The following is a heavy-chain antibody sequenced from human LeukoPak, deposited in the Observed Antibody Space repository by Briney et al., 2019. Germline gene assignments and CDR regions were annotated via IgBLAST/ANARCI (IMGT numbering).Heavy chain of an antibody. D-gene: IGHD1-26*01. CDR1: GLTLSGHG. J-gene: IGHJ3*02. CDR3: ARVGSGSYFLDAFDI. CDR2: IWHGGNIK. V-gene: IGHV3-33*01. Sequence: PGKSLRLSCTASGLTLSGHGMHWVRQAPGKGLEWVAIIWHGGNIKYYADSVKGRFIVSRDNYKNTVFLQMNSLRGEDTAVYYCARVGSGSYFLDAFDIWGQGTMVSVSS.